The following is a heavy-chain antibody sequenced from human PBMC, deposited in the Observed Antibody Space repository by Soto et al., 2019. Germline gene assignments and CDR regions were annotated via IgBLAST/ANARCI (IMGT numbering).Heavy chain of an antibody. CDR2: INAGNGNT. V-gene: IGHV1-3*05. D-gene: IGHD3-10*01. CDR1: GYTFTSYG. Sequence: QVQLVQSGAEEKKPGASVKVSCKASGYTFTSYGMHWVRQAPGQRLEWMRWINAGNGNTKYSQKFQGRVTITRDTSASTAYMELSSLRSEDTAVYYCARGLGGARTYFDYWGQGTLVTVSS. J-gene: IGHJ4*02. CDR3: ARGLGGARTYFDY.